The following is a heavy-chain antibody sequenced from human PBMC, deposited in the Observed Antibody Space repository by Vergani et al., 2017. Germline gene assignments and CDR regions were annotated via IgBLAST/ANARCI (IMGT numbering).Heavy chain of an antibody. D-gene: IGHD6-13*01. CDR2: IYYSGST. Sequence: QLQLQESGPGLVKPSETLSLTCTVSGGSISSSSYYWGWIRQPPGKGLEWIGSIYYSGSTYYNPSLKSRVTISVDTSKNQFSLKLSSVTAADTAVYYCARSKQQLVYVDYWGQGTLVTVSS. CDR3: ARSKQQLVYVDY. V-gene: IGHV4-39*07. CDR1: GGSISSSSYY. J-gene: IGHJ4*02.